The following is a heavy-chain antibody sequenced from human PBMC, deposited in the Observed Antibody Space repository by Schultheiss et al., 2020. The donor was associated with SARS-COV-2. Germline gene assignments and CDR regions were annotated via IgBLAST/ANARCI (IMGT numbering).Heavy chain of an antibody. CDR2: IKSTTDGGTT. V-gene: IGHV3-15*01. CDR1: GFTFSSYG. CDR3: TTDVPVWDYIWGSYRYTGLSGNY. D-gene: IGHD3-16*02. J-gene: IGHJ4*02. Sequence: GGSLRLSCAASGFTFSSYGMHWVRQASGKGLEWVGRIKSTTDGGTTDYAAPVNGRFTISRDDSKNTLYLQMNSLKTEDTAVYYCTTDVPVWDYIWGSYRYTGLSGNYWGQGTLVTVSS.